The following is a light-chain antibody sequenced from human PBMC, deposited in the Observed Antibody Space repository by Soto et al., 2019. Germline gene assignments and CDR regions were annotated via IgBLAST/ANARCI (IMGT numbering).Light chain of an antibody. CDR3: LLYYGGAQV. V-gene: IGLV7-43*01. J-gene: IGLJ2*01. CDR2: STS. Sequence: QAVVTQEPALTVSPGGTVTLTCASSTGAVTSGYYPNWFQQKPGQAPRALTYSTSNKHSWTPARFSGSLLGGKAALTLSGVQPEEEAEYYCLLYYGGAQVFGGGTKLTVL. CDR1: TGAVTSGYY.